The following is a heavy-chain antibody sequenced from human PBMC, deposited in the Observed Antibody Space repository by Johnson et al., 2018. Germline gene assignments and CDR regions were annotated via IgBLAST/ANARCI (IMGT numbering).Heavy chain of an antibody. D-gene: IGHD3-22*01. V-gene: IGHV3-30*18. J-gene: IGHJ3*02. Sequence: QVQLVESGGGVVQPGRSLRLSCAASGFTFSSYGMHWVRQAPGKGLEWVAVISYDGSNKYYADSVKGRFTISRDNSKNTLYLQMNSLGAGDTAVYYCAKDAGIGYSAFDIWGQVTMVPFSS. CDR1: GFTFSSYG. CDR3: AKDAGIGYSAFDI. CDR2: ISYDGSNK.